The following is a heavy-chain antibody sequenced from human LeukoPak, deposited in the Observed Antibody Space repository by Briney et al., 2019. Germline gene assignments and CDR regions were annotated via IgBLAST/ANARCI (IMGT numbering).Heavy chain of an antibody. CDR1: GFTFSSYW. CDR3: ARGYTYGSIDY. V-gene: IGHV3-74*01. Sequence: GGSLRLSCAASGFTFSSYWMHWVRQAPGKGLVWVSRIHSAGIGTTYADSVKGRFTISRDNAKNTLYLQMNSLRAGDTAMYYCARGYTYGSIDYWGQGALVTVSS. CDR2: IHSAGIGT. J-gene: IGHJ4*02. D-gene: IGHD5-18*01.